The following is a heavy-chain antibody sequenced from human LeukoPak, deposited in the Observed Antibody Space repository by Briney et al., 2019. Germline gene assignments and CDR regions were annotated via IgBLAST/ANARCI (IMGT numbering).Heavy chain of an antibody. CDR3: ARDMGSGWLQWFDP. Sequence: ASVKVSCTASGYTFTSYAMNWVRQAPGHGLEWLGRINTNTGNPTYAQGFTGRFVFSLDTSVSTAYLQISSLKADDTAVYYCARDMGSGWLQWFDPWGQGTLVTVSS. V-gene: IGHV7-4-1*02. CDR1: GYTFTSYA. CDR2: INTNTGNP. J-gene: IGHJ5*02. D-gene: IGHD6-19*01.